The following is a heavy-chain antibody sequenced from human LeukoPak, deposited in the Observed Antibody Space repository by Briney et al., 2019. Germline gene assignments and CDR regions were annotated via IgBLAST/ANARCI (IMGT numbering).Heavy chain of an antibody. Sequence: GGSLRLSCAASGFTFNTYVMNWVRQAPGKGLEWVAAIDGSGGRSYYADSVKKARFTISRDNSKNTVSLQMNSLRAEDTGVYYCARAPSEIGGYYPEYFRHWGQGTLVTVSS. CDR1: GFTFNTYV. J-gene: IGHJ1*01. D-gene: IGHD3-22*01. V-gene: IGHV3-23*01. CDR2: IDGSGGRS. CDR3: ARAPSEIGGYYPEYFRH.